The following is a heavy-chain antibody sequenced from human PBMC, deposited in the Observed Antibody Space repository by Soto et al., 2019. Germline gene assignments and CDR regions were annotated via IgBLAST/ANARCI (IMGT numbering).Heavy chain of an antibody. CDR2: ISRNTSFT. CDR3: AKDGCSGGSCYSGHLYYYYMDV. Sequence: GGSLRLSCAASGFTFSSYSMNWVRQAPGKGLEWVSSISRNTSFTYYADSVKGRFTISRDNSKNTLYLQMNSLRAEDTAVYYCAKDGCSGGSCYSGHLYYYYMDVWGKGTTVTVSS. J-gene: IGHJ6*03. D-gene: IGHD2-15*01. V-gene: IGHV3-21*04. CDR1: GFTFSSYS.